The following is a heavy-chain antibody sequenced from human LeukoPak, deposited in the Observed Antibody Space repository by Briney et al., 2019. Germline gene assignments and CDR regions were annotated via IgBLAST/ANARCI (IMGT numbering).Heavy chain of an antibody. CDR1: GDSISSYY. V-gene: IGHV4-59*01. J-gene: IGHJ4*02. D-gene: IGHD3-10*01. CDR3: ARTVRGVIDY. Sequence: SETLSLTCTVSGDSISSYYCSWIRQPPGKGLEWIGYIYYSGGTSYNPSLKSRVTISVDTSKNQFSLKLSSVTAADTAVYYCARTVRGVIDYWGQGTLVTVSS. CDR2: IYYSGGT.